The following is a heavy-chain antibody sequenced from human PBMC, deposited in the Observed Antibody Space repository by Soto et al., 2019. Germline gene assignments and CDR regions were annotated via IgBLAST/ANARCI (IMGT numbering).Heavy chain of an antibody. V-gene: IGHV4-59*01. CDR2: IYYSGST. J-gene: IGHJ4*02. D-gene: IGHD6-13*01. Sequence: SETLSLTCTVSGVSISSYYWSWIRQPPGKGLEWIGYIYYSGSTNYNPSRKSRVTISVDTSKNQFYLKLSTVTDADTAVYYCAKGNIAAAGSYYFDYWGQGTLVTVSS. CDR1: GVSISSYY. CDR3: AKGNIAAAGSYYFDY.